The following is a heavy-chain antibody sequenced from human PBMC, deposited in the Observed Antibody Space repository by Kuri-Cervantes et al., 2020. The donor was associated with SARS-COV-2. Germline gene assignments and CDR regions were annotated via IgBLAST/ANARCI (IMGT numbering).Heavy chain of an antibody. CDR1: GGSFSGYY. V-gene: IGHV4-34*01. D-gene: IGHD6-19*01. J-gene: IGHJ4*02. Sequence: AGPLSLTCAVYGGSFSGYYWSWIRQPPGKGLEWIGEINHSGSTNYNPSLKSRVTISVDTSKNQFSLKLSSVTAADTAVYYCASGYSSGPYDYWGQGTLVTVSS. CDR2: INHSGST. CDR3: ASGYSSGPYDY.